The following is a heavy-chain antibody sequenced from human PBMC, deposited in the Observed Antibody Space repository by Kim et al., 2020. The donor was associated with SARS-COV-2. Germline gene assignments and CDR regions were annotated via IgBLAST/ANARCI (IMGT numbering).Heavy chain of an antibody. D-gene: IGHD3-9*01. J-gene: IGHJ3*02. CDR1: GGSISSGGYY. CDR2: IYYSGST. V-gene: IGHV4-31*03. Sequence: SETLSLTCTVSGGSISSGGYYWSWIRQHPGKGLEWIGYIYYSGSTYYNPSLKSRVTISVDTSKNQFSLKLSSVTAADTAVYYCASRGGRYFDWRWGGAFDIWGQGTMVTLSS. CDR3: ASRGGRYFDWRWGGAFDI.